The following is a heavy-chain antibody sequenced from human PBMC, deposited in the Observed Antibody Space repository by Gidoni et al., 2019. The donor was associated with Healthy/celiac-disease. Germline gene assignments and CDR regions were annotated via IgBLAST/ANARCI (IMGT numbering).Heavy chain of an antibody. J-gene: IGHJ3*02. CDR1: GGSISSYY. D-gene: IGHD6-19*01. CDR3: ARIAVAGTGCAFDI. CDR2: IYYSGST. Sequence: QVQLQESGPGLVKPSETLSLTCTVSGGSISSYYWSWIRQPPGKGLEWIGYIYYSGSTNYNPSLKSRVTTSVDTSKNQFSLKLSSVTAADTAVYYCARIAVAGTGCAFDIWGQGTMVTVSS. V-gene: IGHV4-59*08.